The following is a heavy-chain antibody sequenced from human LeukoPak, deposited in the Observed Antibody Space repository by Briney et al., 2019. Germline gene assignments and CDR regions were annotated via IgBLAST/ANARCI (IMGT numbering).Heavy chain of an antibody. CDR2: IYYSGST. J-gene: IGHJ6*03. D-gene: IGHD3-16*01. CDR3: ARETSQKGAHYMDV. V-gene: IGHV4-59*01. CDR1: GGSISSYY. Sequence: SETLSLTCTVYGGSISSYYWSWIRQPPGKGLEWIGYIYYSGSTNYNPSLKSRVTMSVDTSKNQFSLKLSSVTAADTAVYYCARETSQKGAHYMDVWGKGTTVTISS.